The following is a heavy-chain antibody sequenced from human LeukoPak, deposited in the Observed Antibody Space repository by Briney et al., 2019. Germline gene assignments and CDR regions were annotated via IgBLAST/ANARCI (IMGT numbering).Heavy chain of an antibody. J-gene: IGHJ4*02. D-gene: IGHD7-27*01. CDR3: AREGWGYYFDF. Sequence: SGTLSLTCTVSGGSISSYYWSWIRQPPGKGLEWIGYIYYSGSTNYNPSLKSRVTIPVDTSKNQFSLKLSSVTAADTAVYYCAREGWGYYFDFWGQGTLVTVSS. V-gene: IGHV4-59*01. CDR2: IYYSGST. CDR1: GGSISSYY.